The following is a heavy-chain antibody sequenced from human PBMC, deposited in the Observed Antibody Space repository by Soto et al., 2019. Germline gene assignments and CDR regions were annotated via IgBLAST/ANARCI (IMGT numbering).Heavy chain of an antibody. CDR1: GFTLSSYA. CDR3: ARDAYDSSGYYLY. Sequence: PGGSLRLSCAAPGFTLSSYAMHWVRQAPGKGLEWVAVISYDGSNKYYADSVKGRFTISRDNSKNTLYLQMNSLRAEDTAVYYCARDAYDSSGYYLYWGQGTLVTVSS. V-gene: IGHV3-30-3*01. J-gene: IGHJ4*02. CDR2: ISYDGSNK. D-gene: IGHD3-22*01.